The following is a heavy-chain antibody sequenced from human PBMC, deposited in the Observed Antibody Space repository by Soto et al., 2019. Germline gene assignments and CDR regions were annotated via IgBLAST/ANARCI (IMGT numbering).Heavy chain of an antibody. CDR1: GYSFTSYW. CDR3: ARTTAYGDYYYYGMDV. D-gene: IGHD4-17*01. J-gene: IGHJ6*02. CDR2: IYPGDSDA. Sequence: GESLKISCKGSGYSFTSYWIGWVRQMPGKGLEWMGIIYPGDSDARYSPSFQGQVTISADKSISTAYLQWSSLKASDTAMYYCARTTAYGDYYYYGMDVWGQGTTVTVSS. V-gene: IGHV5-51*01.